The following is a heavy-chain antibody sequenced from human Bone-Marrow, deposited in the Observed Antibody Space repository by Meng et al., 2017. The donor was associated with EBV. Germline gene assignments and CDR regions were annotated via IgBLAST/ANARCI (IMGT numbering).Heavy chain of an antibody. CDR1: GGSFSGYY. J-gene: IGHJ4*02. Sequence: QVQAQQWGLGLFKPSGPLSPTVAVYGGSFSGYYWSWIRQPPGKGLEWIGEINHSGSTNYNPSLKSRVTISVDTSKNQFSLKLSSVTAADTAVYYCARAHGDYDPRYYFDYWGQGTLVTVSS. D-gene: IGHD4-17*01. CDR2: INHSGST. V-gene: IGHV4-34*01. CDR3: ARAHGDYDPRYYFDY.